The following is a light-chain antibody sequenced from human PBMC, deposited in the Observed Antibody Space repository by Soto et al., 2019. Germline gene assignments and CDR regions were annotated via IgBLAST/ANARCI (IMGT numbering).Light chain of an antibody. J-gene: IGKJ4*01. V-gene: IGKV3D-20*02. Sequence: EMVLTQSPGTLSLSPGERATLSCRAGESISSSYLSWYQERPGQAPRLLIYDASNRATGIPARFSGSRSGTDFTLTISSLEPEDFAVYYCQQRSIWPLTFGGGTKVDIK. CDR3: QQRSIWPLT. CDR1: ESISSSY. CDR2: DAS.